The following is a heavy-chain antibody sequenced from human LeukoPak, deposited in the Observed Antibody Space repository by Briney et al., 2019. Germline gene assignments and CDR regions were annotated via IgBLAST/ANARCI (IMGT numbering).Heavy chain of an antibody. V-gene: IGHV4-59*08. J-gene: IGHJ4*02. Sequence: SETLSPTCTVSGGSISSYYWSWIRQPPGKGLEWIGYIYYSGSTNYNPSLKSRVTISVDTSKNQFSLKLSSVTAADTAVYYCARHRDVVTPYFDYWGQGTLVTVSS. D-gene: IGHD4-23*01. CDR2: IYYSGST. CDR1: GGSISSYY. CDR3: ARHRDVVTPYFDY.